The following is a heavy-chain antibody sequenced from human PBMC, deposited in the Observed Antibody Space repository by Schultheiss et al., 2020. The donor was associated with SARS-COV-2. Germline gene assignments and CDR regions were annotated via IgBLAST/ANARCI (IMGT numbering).Heavy chain of an antibody. CDR2: IYYSGST. CDR1: GGSISSYY. J-gene: IGHJ4*02. V-gene: IGHV4-39*07. CDR3: GPSRGSNRHYGSGSPRHD. D-gene: IGHD3-10*01. Sequence: SETLSLTCTVSGGSISSYYWGWIRQPPGKGLEWIGSIYYSGSTNYNPSLKSRVTISVDTSKNQFSLKLSSVTAADTAVYYCGPSRGSNRHYGSGSPRHDWGQGTLVTVSS.